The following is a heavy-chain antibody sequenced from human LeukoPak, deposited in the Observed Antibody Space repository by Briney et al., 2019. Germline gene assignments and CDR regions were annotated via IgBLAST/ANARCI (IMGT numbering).Heavy chain of an antibody. CDR3: ARLNWWASSWSFQY. V-gene: IGHV3-7*05. CDR2: IKQDGSAT. J-gene: IGHJ4*02. D-gene: IGHD6-13*01. CDR1: GFTFSSYW. Sequence: PGGSLRLSCAASGFTFSSYWMSWVRQAPGKGLEWVANIKQDGSATYYVDSLKGRFTISRDNAKNSLYLQMNSLRAEDTAVYYCARLNWWASSWSFQYWGQGTPVTVSP.